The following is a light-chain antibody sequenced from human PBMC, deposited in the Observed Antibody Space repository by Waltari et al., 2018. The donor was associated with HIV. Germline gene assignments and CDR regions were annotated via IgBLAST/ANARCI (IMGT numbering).Light chain of an antibody. J-gene: IGLJ1*01. Sequence: QSALTQPPSASGSPGQSVTISCTGTTSDLLNYNYVSSYQQYPGKAPKLIIFEVTKRPSGVPDRFSGSKSGDTASLTVSGLQAEDEADYYCSSYAGSDNPYVFGSGTKVTVL. CDR2: EVT. CDR1: TSDLLNYNY. CDR3: SSYAGSDNPYV. V-gene: IGLV2-8*01.